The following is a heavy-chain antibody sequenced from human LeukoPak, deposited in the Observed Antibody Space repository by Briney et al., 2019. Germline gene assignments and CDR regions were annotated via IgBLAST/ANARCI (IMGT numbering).Heavy chain of an antibody. CDR3: AKDHGYGQQGY. D-gene: IGHD5-18*01. V-gene: IGHV3-23*01. Sequence: GGSLRLSCAASGFTFSSYAMSWVRQAPGKGLEWVSAISGSGGSAFYADSVKGRFTTSRDNSKNTLYLQMNSLRAEDTAVYYCAKDHGYGQQGYWGQGTLVTVSS. CDR2: ISGSGGSA. CDR1: GFTFSSYA. J-gene: IGHJ4*02.